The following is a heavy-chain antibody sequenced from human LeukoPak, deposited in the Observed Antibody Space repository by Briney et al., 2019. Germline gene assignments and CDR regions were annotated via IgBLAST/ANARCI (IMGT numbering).Heavy chain of an antibody. CDR1: GFTFSSYW. J-gene: IGHJ4*02. V-gene: IGHV3-7*01. D-gene: IGHD3-22*01. CDR3: ARDSYYDSRAFDY. Sequence: GGSLRLSCAASGFTFSSYWMSWVRQAPGKGLEWVANIKQDGSEKYYADSVKGRFTISRDNAKNSLYLQMNSLRAEDTAVYYCARDSYYDSRAFDYWGQGTLVTVSS. CDR2: IKQDGSEK.